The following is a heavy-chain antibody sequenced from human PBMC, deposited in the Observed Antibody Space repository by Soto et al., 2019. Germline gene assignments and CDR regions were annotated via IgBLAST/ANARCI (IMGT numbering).Heavy chain of an antibody. Sequence: GGSLRLSCAASGFTFSSYAMHWVRQAPGKGLEWVAVISYDGSNKYYADSVKGRFTISRDNSKNTLYLQMNSLRAEDTAVYYCARDYYDSSGYHYYYYYGMDVWGQGTTVTVS. D-gene: IGHD3-22*01. CDR2: ISYDGSNK. V-gene: IGHV3-30-3*01. CDR1: GFTFSSYA. CDR3: ARDYYDSSGYHYYYYYGMDV. J-gene: IGHJ6*02.